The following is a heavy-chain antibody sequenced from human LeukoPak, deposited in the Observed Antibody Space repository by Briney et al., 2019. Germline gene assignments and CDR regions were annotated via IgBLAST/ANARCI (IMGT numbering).Heavy chain of an antibody. Sequence: PGGSLRLSCAASGFTFYTYGMHWVRQAPGKGLESVSGIGPDGGTTYYANSVKGRFTISRDNSKYMLYLQMGSLTADDMAVYYCARGAQLTDYWGQGTLVTVSS. CDR2: IGPDGGTT. D-gene: IGHD6-13*01. CDR3: ARGAQLTDY. CDR1: GFTFYTYG. J-gene: IGHJ4*02. V-gene: IGHV3-64*01.